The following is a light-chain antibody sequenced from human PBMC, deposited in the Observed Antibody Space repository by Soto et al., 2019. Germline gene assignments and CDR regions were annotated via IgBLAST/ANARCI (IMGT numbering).Light chain of an antibody. CDR1: QGVSSN. Sequence: ERVVTQSPATLSVSPGERATLSCRASQGVSSNLAWYQQKPGQAPSLLIYGASTRATGTPARFSGSGSGTGVTLTITRLQSQDYAVDFCQQYIRWALAFGGGTKGEI. V-gene: IGKV3-15*01. CDR2: GAS. CDR3: QQYIRWALA. J-gene: IGKJ4*01.